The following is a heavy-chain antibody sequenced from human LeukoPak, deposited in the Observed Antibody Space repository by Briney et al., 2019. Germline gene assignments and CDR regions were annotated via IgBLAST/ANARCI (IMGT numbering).Heavy chain of an antibody. CDR2: ISAYNGNT. D-gene: IGHD3-22*01. V-gene: IGHV1-18*01. J-gene: IGHJ5*02. CDR3: ARDTYYYDSSGYSGWFDP. Sequence: ASVKVSCKASGYAFTIYGISWVRQAPGQGLEWMGWISAYNGNTNYAQKLQGRVTMTTDTSTSTAYMELRSLRSDDTAVYYCARDTYYYDSSGYSGWFDPWGQGALVTVSS. CDR1: GYAFTIYG.